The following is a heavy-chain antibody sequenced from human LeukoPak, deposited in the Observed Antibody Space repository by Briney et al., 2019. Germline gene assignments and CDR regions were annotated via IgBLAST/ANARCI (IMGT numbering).Heavy chain of an antibody. CDR1: GFTFTDYW. V-gene: IGHV3-7*01. D-gene: IGHD6-13*01. Sequence: GGSLRLSCAVSGFTFTDYWMNWVRQAPGKGLEWVASIRQDGGEKSYVDSVKGRFTISRDNTKNSLYLQMSSLWAEDTAVYYCARDGTAPGLYFDLWGRGTLVAVSS. CDR2: IRQDGGEK. CDR3: ARDGTAPGLYFDL. J-gene: IGHJ4*01.